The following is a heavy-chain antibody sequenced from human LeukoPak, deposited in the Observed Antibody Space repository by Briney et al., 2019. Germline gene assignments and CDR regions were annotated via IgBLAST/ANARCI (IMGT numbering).Heavy chain of an antibody. CDR3: ATVRGCGGDCYYLDY. V-gene: IGHV3-53*01. D-gene: IGHD2-21*02. Sequence: GGSLRLSCAASGFTVSSNYMSWVRQAPGKGLEWVSVIYSGGSTYYADSVKGRFIISRDNSKNTLYLQMNSLRAEDTAVYYCATVRGCGGDCYYLDYWGQGTLVTVSS. CDR2: IYSGGST. J-gene: IGHJ4*02. CDR1: GFTVSSNY.